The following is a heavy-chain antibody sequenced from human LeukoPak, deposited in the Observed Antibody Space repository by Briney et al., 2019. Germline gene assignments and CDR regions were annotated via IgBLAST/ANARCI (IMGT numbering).Heavy chain of an antibody. CDR3: ARQSGSYWY. D-gene: IGHD1-26*01. V-gene: IGHV4-39*01. J-gene: IGHJ4*02. CDR1: GGSISSSSYY. CDR2: IYYSGST. Sequence: SETLSLTCTVSGGSISSSSYYWGWIRQPPGKGLEWIGNIYYSGSTFYNPSLKSRLTISVDTSKNQFSLKLSSVTAADTAVYYCARQSGSYWYRGQGTLVTVSS.